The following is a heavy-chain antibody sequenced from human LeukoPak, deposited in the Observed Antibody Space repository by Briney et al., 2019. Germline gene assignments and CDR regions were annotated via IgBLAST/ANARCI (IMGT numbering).Heavy chain of an antibody. CDR3: SRDTKFLAY. D-gene: IGHD3-3*01. Sequence: GGSLRLSCATSGFIFSDYYMSWIRQAPGRGLEWISYISSSGNTIYYAESVKGRFTISRDNAKKSLYLQMNSLRADDTAVYYCSRDTKFLAYWGQGILVTVSS. CDR1: GFIFSDYY. V-gene: IGHV3-11*01. J-gene: IGHJ4*02. CDR2: ISSSGNTI.